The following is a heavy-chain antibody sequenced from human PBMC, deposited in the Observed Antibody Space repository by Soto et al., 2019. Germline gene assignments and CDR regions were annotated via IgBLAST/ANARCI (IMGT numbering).Heavy chain of an antibody. V-gene: IGHV3-30-3*01. CDR3: ARDPSKAQWFGEFGVDY. J-gene: IGHJ4*02. CDR2: ISYDGSNK. Sequence: LSLTCAASGFTFSSYAMHWVRQAPGKGLEWVAVISYDGSNKYYADSVKGRFTISRDNSKNTLYLQMNSLRAEDTAVYYCARDPSKAQWFGEFGVDYWGQGTLVTVSS. D-gene: IGHD3-10*01. CDR1: GFTFSSYA.